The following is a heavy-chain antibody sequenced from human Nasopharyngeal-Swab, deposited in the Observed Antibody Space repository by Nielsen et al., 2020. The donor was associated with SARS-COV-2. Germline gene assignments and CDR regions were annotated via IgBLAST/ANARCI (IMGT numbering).Heavy chain of an antibody. Sequence: WIRQPPGKGLEWVAVISYDGSNKYYADSAKGRFTISRDNSKNTLYLQMNSLRAEDTAVYYCARDLSIAAASIWGQGTLVTVSS. J-gene: IGHJ4*02. CDR3: ARDLSIAAASI. CDR2: ISYDGSNK. V-gene: IGHV3-30-3*01. D-gene: IGHD6-13*01.